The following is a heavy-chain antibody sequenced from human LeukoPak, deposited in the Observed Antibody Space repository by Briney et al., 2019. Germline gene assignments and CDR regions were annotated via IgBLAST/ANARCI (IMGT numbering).Heavy chain of an antibody. D-gene: IGHD3-10*01. CDR3: ARAGFTFSDYFGSFFDY. Sequence: PGGSLRLSCGASGFTFSNYGMLWVRQAPGKGLEWVSHISSSSSTIYYADSVKGRFTISRDNAKNSLYLQMNSLRAEDTAVYYCARAGFTFSDYFGSFFDYWGQGTLVTVSS. CDR1: GFTFSNYG. V-gene: IGHV3-48*01. CDR2: ISSSSSTI. J-gene: IGHJ4*02.